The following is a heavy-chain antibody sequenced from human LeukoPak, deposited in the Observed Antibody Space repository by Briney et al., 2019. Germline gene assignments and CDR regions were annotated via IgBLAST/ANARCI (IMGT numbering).Heavy chain of an antibody. CDR1: GGSISSNY. J-gene: IGHJ3*02. D-gene: IGHD3-22*01. CDR3: ARATFTMTRNAFDI. V-gene: IGHV4-4*07. CDR2: IYTSGST. Sequence: SETLSLTCTVSGGSISSNYWRWIRQPAGKGLEWIGRIYTSGSTNYNPSLKSRVTMSVDTSKNQFSLKLSSVTAADTAVYYCARATFTMTRNAFDIWGQGTMVTVSS.